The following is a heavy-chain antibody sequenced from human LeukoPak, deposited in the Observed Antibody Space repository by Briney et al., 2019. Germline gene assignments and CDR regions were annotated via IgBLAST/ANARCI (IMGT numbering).Heavy chain of an antibody. CDR1: GFTFSGSA. Sequence: SGGSLRLSCAASGFTFSGSAMHWVRQASGKGLEWVGRIRSKANSYATAYAASVKSRFTISRDDSKNTAYLQMNSLKTEDTAVYYCTTLRIYCSGGSCEIDYWGQGTLVTVSS. CDR2: IRSKANSYAT. D-gene: IGHD2-15*01. J-gene: IGHJ4*02. CDR3: TTLRIYCSGGSCEIDY. V-gene: IGHV3-73*01.